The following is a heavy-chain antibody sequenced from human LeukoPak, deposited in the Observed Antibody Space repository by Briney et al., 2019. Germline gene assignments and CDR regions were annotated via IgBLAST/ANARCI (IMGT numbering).Heavy chain of an antibody. J-gene: IGHJ3*02. CDR2: IIPIFGTA. CDR3: ASYCSGGSCYSPNNAFDI. CDR1: GGTFSSYA. Sequence: ASVKVSCKASGGTFSSYAISWVRQAPGQGLEWMGSIIPIFGTANYARKFQGRVTITTDESTSTAYMELSSLRSEDTAVYYCASYCSGGSCYSPNNAFDIWGQGTMVTVSS. V-gene: IGHV1-69*05. D-gene: IGHD2-15*01.